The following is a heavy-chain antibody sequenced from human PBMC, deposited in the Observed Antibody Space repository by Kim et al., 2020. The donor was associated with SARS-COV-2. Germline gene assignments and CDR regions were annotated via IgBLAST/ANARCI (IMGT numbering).Heavy chain of an antibody. D-gene: IGHD3-10*01. CDR2: ISWNSGSI. J-gene: IGHJ4*02. V-gene: IGHV3-9*01. Sequence: GGSLRLSCAASGFTFDDYAMHWVRQAPGKGLEWVSGISWNSGSIGYADSVKGRFTISRDNAKNSLYLQMNSLRAEDTALYYCAKESKWFGVENWGQGTLVTVSS. CDR3: AKESKWFGVEN. CDR1: GFTFDDYA.